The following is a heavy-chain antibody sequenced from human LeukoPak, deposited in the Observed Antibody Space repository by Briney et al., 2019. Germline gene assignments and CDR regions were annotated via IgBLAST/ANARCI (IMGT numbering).Heavy chain of an antibody. CDR1: GYTFTSYY. Sequence: ASVKVSCKASGYTFTSYYMHWVRQAPGQGLEWMGIINPSGGSTSYAQKFQGRVTMTRDTSTSTVYMELSSLRPEDTAVYYCARDKSYCSGGSCYSRRYFDYWGQGTLVTVSS. D-gene: IGHD2-15*01. CDR3: ARDKSYCSGGSCYSRRYFDY. CDR2: INPSGGST. V-gene: IGHV1-46*01. J-gene: IGHJ4*02.